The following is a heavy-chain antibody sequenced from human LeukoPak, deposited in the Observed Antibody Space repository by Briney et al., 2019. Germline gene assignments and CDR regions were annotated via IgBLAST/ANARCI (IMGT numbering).Heavy chain of an antibody. V-gene: IGHV3-30-3*01. CDR3: ASPILHYYDSSGYQVY. CDR1: GFTFSSYA. CDR2: ISYDGSNK. J-gene: IGHJ4*02. D-gene: IGHD3-22*01. Sequence: GGSLRLSCAASGFTFSSYAMHWVRQAPGKGLEWVAVISYDGSNKYYADSVKGRFTISRDNSKNTLYLQMNSLRAEDTAVYYCASPILHYYDSSGYQVYWGQGTLVTVSS.